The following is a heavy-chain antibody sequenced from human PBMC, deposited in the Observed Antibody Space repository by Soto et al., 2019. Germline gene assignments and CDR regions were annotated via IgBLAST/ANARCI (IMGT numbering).Heavy chain of an antibody. CDR2: ISSTSSYA. J-gene: IGHJ4*02. Sequence: GGSLRLSCAASGFTFSSYAMNWVRQTQEKGLEWVPSISSTSSYAHYSDSVKGRFTISRDNANNSLFLQMNSLRAEDTATYYCARDLALAGNYWGQGVLVTVS. CDR1: GFTFSSYA. D-gene: IGHD6-19*01. V-gene: IGHV3-21*01. CDR3: ARDLALAGNY.